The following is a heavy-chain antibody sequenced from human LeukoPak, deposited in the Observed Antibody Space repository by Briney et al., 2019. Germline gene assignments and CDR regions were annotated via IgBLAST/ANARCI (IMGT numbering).Heavy chain of an antibody. V-gene: IGHV4-34*01. D-gene: IGHD3-22*01. CDR2: INHSGST. J-gene: IGHJ4*02. CDR1: GGSFSGYY. Sequence: PSETLSLTCAVYGGSFSGYYWSWIRQPPGKGLEWIEEINHSGSTNYNPSLKSRVTISVDTSKNQFSLKLSSVTAADTAVYYCARELGYYADYWGQGTLVTVSS. CDR3: ARELGYYADY.